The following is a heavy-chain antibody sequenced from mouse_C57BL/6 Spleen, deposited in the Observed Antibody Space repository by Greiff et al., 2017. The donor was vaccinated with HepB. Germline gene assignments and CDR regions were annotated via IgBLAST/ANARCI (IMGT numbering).Heavy chain of an antibody. V-gene: IGHV2-6*03. CDR1: GFSLTSYG. J-gene: IGHJ4*01. CDR3: ASSIYYGNDYYAMDY. CDR2: IWSDGST. D-gene: IGHD2-1*01. Sequence: VQLVESGPGLVAPSQSLSITCTVSGFSLTSYGVHWVRQPPGKGLEWLVVIWSDGSTTYNSALKSRLSISKDNSKSQVFLKMNSLQTDDTAMYYCASSIYYGNDYYAMDYWGQGTSVTVSS.